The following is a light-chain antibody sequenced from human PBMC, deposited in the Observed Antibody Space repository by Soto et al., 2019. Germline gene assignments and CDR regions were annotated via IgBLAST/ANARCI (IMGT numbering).Light chain of an antibody. J-gene: IGLJ2*01. CDR3: CSFTGTTIGV. CDR2: EFN. CDR1: SSDVGRYNR. Sequence: QSALTQPPSASGSPGQSVTISCTGTSSDVGRYNRVSWYQHYPGKAPKLMIYEFNKRPSEVPDRFSGSKYVNTASLTVSGLQDEDDAAYSCCSFTGTTIGVFGGGTKLTVL. V-gene: IGLV2-8*01.